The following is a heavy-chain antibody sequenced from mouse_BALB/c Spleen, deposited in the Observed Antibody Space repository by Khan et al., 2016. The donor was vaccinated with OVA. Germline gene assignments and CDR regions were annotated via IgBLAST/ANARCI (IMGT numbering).Heavy chain of an antibody. J-gene: IGHJ3*01. CDR1: GYSITSGYF. V-gene: IGHV3-6*02. D-gene: IGHD3-1*01. CDR3: ARGGSSCPAWFAD. Sequence: EVQLQESGPGLVKPSQSLSLTCSVTGYSITSGYFWNWIRQFPGNKLAWMGYIRYDGDSNYNPSLKNRISITRDTSTNQFFLKLTSVTPEDTATFYLARGGSSCPAWFADWGQGTLVTVSP. CDR2: IRYDGDS.